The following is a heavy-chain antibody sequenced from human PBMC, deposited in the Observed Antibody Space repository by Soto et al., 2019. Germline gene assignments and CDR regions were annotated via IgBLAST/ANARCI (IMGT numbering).Heavy chain of an antibody. V-gene: IGHV3-53*01. CDR2: IYSGGST. CDR3: ARVSSSSWYQGYYYYHGMDV. Sequence: PGGSLRLSCAASGFTVSSNYMSWVRQAPGKGLEWVSVIYSGGSTYYADSVKGRFTISRDNSKNTPYLQTNSLRAEDTAVYYCARVSSSSWYQGYYYYHGMDVWGQGTTATVSS. D-gene: IGHD6-13*01. J-gene: IGHJ6*02. CDR1: GFTVSSNY.